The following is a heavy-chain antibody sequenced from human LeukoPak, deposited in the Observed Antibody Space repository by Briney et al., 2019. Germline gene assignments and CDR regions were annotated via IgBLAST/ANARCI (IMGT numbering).Heavy chain of an antibody. CDR3: ARVNDYGGSKQLDY. CDR1: GYTFTSYG. CDR2: ISAYNGNT. D-gene: IGHD4-23*01. J-gene: IGHJ4*02. V-gene: IGHV1-18*01. Sequence: ASVKVSCKASGYTFTSYGTSWVRQAPGQGLEWMGWISAYNGNTNYAQKLQGRVTMTTDTSTSTAYMELRSLRSDDTAVYYCARVNDYGGSKQLDYWGQGTLVTVSS.